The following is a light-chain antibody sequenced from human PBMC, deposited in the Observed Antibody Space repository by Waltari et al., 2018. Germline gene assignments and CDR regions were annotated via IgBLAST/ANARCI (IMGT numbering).Light chain of an antibody. J-gene: IGKJ1*01. CDR1: QGISNY. V-gene: IGKV1-27*01. CDR2: AAS. Sequence: DIQMTQSPSSLSASVGDRVTITCRASQGISNYLGWYQQKPGKVPKLLISAASTLHSGVPSRFSGSGSGTDFTLTISNLQPEDVATYYCQRYDNAPRTFGQGTKVEIK. CDR3: QRYDNAPRT.